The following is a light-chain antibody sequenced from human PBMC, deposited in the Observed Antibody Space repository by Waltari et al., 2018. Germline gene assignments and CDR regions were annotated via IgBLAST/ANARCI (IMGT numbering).Light chain of an antibody. CDR1: QSLVYSDGNIY. CDR2: KVS. V-gene: IGKV2-30*01. Sequence: DVVMTQSPLSLPVTLGQPASISCRSSQSLVYSDGNIYLNWFQQRPGKAPSRLIYKVSRRDSGVPDRFSGSGSGTDFTLRISRVEAEDVGLYFCMQGTNWPQSFGQGTKLEIK. J-gene: IGKJ2*03. CDR3: MQGTNWPQS.